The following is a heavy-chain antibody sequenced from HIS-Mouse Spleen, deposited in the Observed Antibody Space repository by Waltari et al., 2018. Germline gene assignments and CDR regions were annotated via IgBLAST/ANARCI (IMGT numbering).Heavy chain of an antibody. Sequence: EVQLVESGGGLVKRGGSLRLSCAASGFTFSNAWMSWVRQAPGKGLEWVGRIKSKTDGGTTDYAAPVKGRFTISRDESKNTLYLQMNSLKTEDTAVYYCSSYSGSVGGYYYYYYGMDVWGQGTTVTVSS. V-gene: IGHV3-15*01. D-gene: IGHD1-26*01. CDR1: GFTFSNAW. CDR3: SSYSGSVGGYYYYYYGMDV. J-gene: IGHJ6*02. CDR2: IKSKTDGGTT.